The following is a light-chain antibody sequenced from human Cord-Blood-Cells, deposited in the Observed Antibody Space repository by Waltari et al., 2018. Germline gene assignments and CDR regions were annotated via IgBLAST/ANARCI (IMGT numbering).Light chain of an antibody. CDR3: QQRSNWPPYT. CDR2: DAS. V-gene: IGKV3-11*01. Sequence: EIVLTQSPATLSLSPGARATLSCRASQSVSSYLAWYQQKPGQAPRLLISDASNRATGIPAGFSGSGSGTDFTLTISSLEPEDFAVYYCQQRSNWPPYTFGQGTKLEIK. CDR1: QSVSSY. J-gene: IGKJ2*01.